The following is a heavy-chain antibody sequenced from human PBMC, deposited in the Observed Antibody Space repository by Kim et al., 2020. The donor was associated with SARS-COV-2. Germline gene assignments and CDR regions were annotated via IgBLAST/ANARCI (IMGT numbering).Heavy chain of an antibody. J-gene: IGHJ4*02. V-gene: IGHV3-30*04. D-gene: IGHD3-9*01. Sequence: GGSLRLSCAASGFTFSSYAMHWVRQAPDKGLEWVAVISYDGSNKYYAESVKGRSTISRDNSKNTLYVQMNSLRAEDTAVYYCAREEEVRYFGWLRISYWGQGTLVTVSS. CDR3: AREEEVRYFGWLRISY. CDR1: GFTFSSYA. CDR2: ISYDGSNK.